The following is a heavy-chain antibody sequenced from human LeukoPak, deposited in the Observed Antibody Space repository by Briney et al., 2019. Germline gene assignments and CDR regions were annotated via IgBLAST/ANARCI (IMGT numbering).Heavy chain of an antibody. V-gene: IGHV1-69*13. Sequence: SVKVSCKASGGTFSSYAISWVRQAPGQGLEWMGGIIPIFGTANYAQKFPGRVTITADESTSTAYMELSSLRSEATAVYYCARDLVHCSSTSCYTPSYYYYYGMDVWGQGTTVTVSS. D-gene: IGHD2-2*02. CDR3: ARDLVHCSSTSCYTPSYYYYYGMDV. CDR2: IIPIFGTA. J-gene: IGHJ6*02. CDR1: GGTFSSYA.